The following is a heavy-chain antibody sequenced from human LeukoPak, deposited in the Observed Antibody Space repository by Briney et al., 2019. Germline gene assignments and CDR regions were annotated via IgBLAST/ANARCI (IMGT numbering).Heavy chain of an antibody. CDR1: GGSIRSYY. CDR3: AREPTSGWYDY. CDR2: IYDNGNT. V-gene: IGHV4-59*01. D-gene: IGHD6-19*01. Sequence: SETLSLTCTVSGGSIRSYYWSWIRQPPGKGLEWIGYIYDNGNTNYNPSLKSRVTISVDTSKIQFSLKLSSVTAADTAVYYCAREPTSGWYDYWGQGTLVTVSS. J-gene: IGHJ4*02.